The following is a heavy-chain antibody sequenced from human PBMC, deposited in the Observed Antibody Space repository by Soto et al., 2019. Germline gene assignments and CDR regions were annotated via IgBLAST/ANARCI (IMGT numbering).Heavy chain of an antibody. Sequence: QVQLVQSGAEVKKPGSSVKVSCKASGGTFSRYAISWVRQAPGQGLEWMGGIIPNFGTANYAQKFQGRVTITADESTSTAYMELSSLRFEDTAVYYCARAVVGPTTPGQLDPWGQGTLVTVSS. CDR1: GGTFSRYA. V-gene: IGHV1-69*01. CDR3: ARAVVGPTTPGQLDP. D-gene: IGHD1-26*01. CDR2: IIPNFGTA. J-gene: IGHJ5*02.